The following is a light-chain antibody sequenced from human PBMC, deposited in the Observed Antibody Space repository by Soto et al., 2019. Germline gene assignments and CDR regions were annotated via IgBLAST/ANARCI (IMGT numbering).Light chain of an antibody. Sequence: DIQRTQSPSTLSASVRDRVTISCRASQSINNWLAWYHQKTGKAPKVLIYGASNLQSGVPSRFSGSGSGTDFTLTISSLQPEDFATYYCQQSFSTSLTFGGGTKVDIK. CDR1: QSINNW. V-gene: IGKV1-5*01. CDR2: GAS. CDR3: QQSFSTSLT. J-gene: IGKJ4*01.